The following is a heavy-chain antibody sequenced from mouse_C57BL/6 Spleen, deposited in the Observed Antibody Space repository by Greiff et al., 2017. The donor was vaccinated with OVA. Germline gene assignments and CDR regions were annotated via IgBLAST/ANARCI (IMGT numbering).Heavy chain of an antibody. D-gene: IGHD2-3*01. CDR1: GYTFTSYW. J-gene: IGHJ4*01. V-gene: IGHV1-52*01. CDR3: ARDDPGYAMDY. Sequence: VQLQQPGAELVRPGSSVKLSCKASGYTFTSYWMHWVKQRPIQGLEWIGNIDPSDSETNYNQKFKDKATLTVDKSSISAYMQLSSLTSDDSAVYYCARDDPGYAMDYWGQGTSVTVSS. CDR2: IDPSDSET.